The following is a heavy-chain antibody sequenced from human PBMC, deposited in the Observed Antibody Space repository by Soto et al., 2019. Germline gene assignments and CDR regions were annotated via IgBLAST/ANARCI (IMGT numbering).Heavy chain of an antibody. D-gene: IGHD4-17*01. V-gene: IGHV5-51*01. CDR1: GYSFTSYW. J-gene: IGHJ4*01. CDR2: IYPGDSDT. CDR3: ARSYFGDYQYYFDY. Sequence: GESLKISCKGSGYSFTSYWIGWVRQMPGKGLEWMGIIYPGDSDTRYSPSFQGQVTISADKSISTSYLQWNSLRASDTAMYFCARSYFGDYQYYFDYWGHGTLVTVSS.